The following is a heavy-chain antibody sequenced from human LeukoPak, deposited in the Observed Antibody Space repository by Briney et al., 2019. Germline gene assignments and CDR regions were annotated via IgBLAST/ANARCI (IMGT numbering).Heavy chain of an antibody. Sequence: GGSLRLSCAASGFTFSSYSMNWVRRAPGKGLEWVSSISSSSSYTYYADSVKGRFTISRDNAKNSLYLQMNSLRAEDTAVYYCARVVAAQYYYYGMDVWGKGTTVTVSS. CDR1: GFTFSSYS. D-gene: IGHD2-15*01. V-gene: IGHV3-21*01. CDR2: ISSSSSYT. CDR3: ARVVAAQYYYYGMDV. J-gene: IGHJ6*04.